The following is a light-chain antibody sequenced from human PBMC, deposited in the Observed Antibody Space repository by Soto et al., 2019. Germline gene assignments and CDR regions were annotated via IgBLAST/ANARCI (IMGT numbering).Light chain of an antibody. CDR2: DAS. CDR3: QQYGSSPT. V-gene: IGKV3-20*01. Sequence: EIVLTQSPGTLSLSPGERATLSCRASQSVTSSYLAWYQQKPGQAPRLLIYDASSRATGIPDRFSGSGSGTDFTLTISRPEPEDFAVYYCQQYGSSPTFGGGTKVEIK. CDR1: QSVTSSY. J-gene: IGKJ4*01.